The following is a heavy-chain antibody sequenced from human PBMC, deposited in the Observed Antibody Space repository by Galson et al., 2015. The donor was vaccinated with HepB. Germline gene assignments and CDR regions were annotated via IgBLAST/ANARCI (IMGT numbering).Heavy chain of an antibody. V-gene: IGHV3-7*01. J-gene: IGHJ6*02. Sequence: SLRLSCAASGFTFSSYWMSWVRQAPGKGLEWVANIKQDGSEKYYVDSVKGRFTISRDNAKNSLYLQMNSLRAEDTAVYYCARDKTAAGYYYYGMDVWGQGTTVTVSS. CDR1: GFTFSSYW. CDR3: ARDKTAAGYYYYGMDV. CDR2: IKQDGSEK. D-gene: IGHD6-13*01.